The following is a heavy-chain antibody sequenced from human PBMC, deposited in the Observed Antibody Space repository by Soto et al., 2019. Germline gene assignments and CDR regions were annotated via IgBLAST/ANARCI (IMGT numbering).Heavy chain of an antibody. CDR1: DGSISSSRYY. CDR2: IYYSGST. J-gene: IGHJ4*02. D-gene: IGHD3-22*01. V-gene: IGHV4-39*01. CDR3: ARIYYDSVFDY. Sequence: SQTLSLTCSVADGSISSSRYYRGWIRQPPGKGLEWIGSIYYSGSTYYNPSLKSRVTISVDTSKNQFSLKLSSVTAADTAVYYCARIYYDSVFDYWGQGTLVTVSS.